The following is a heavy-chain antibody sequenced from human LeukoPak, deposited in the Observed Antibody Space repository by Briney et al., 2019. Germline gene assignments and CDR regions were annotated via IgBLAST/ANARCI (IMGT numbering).Heavy chain of an antibody. J-gene: IGHJ4*02. V-gene: IGHV3-74*01. Sequence: PGRSLKLSCAASGFTFSSYWMHWVRQAPGKGLVWVSRINSDGSNTDYADSVKGRFTISRANAKNTLYLQMNRLRAEDTAVYYCARGGSPDYWGQGTLVTVSS. CDR3: ARGGSPDY. CDR2: INSDGSNT. D-gene: IGHD1-26*01. CDR1: GFTFSSYW.